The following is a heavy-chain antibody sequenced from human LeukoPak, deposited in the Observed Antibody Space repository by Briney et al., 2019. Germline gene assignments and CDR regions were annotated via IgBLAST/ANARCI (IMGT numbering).Heavy chain of an antibody. CDR3: ARGPSSQFRTDY. D-gene: IGHD2-2*01. CDR2: IGSSSSRI. V-gene: IGHV3-48*01. Sequence: GGSLRLSCAASGFAFSSYSMNWVRQAPGKGLEWVSYIGSSSSRIYYADSVKGRFTISRDNAKNSLYLQMNGLRAEDTAVYYCARGPSSQFRTDYWGQGTLVTVSS. CDR1: GFAFSSYS. J-gene: IGHJ4*02.